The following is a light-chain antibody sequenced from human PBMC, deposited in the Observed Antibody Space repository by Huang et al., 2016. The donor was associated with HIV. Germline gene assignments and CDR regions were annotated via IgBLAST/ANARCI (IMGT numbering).Light chain of an antibody. V-gene: IGKV3-11*01. CDR2: DAS. CDR1: QGVFK. Sequence: ETELPQSPDPLSLSPGERAILFCRASQGVFKLAWYQNKVGKHTSLLIYDASNRSSGIPARFSGSGSGTDFTLTVNILEPEDSAVYYCQQRSAWPPITFGQGTRLEIK. J-gene: IGKJ5*01. CDR3: QQRSAWPPIT.